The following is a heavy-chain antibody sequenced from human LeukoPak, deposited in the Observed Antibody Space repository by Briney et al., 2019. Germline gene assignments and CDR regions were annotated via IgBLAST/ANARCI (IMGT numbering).Heavy chain of an antibody. V-gene: IGHV3-11*01. Sequence: GGALRLSRASSRFILSDYYMTWIRQVPGKGLEFVSYSSGSCSVRVYTDSGKGRFTISRDKAKNLLYLEMNSLRTEDTSICASARDPRPCDYWGQGTLVTVSS. CDR1: RFILSDYY. J-gene: IGHJ4*02. CDR2: SSGSCSVR. CDR3: ARDPRPCDY. D-gene: IGHD5-12*01.